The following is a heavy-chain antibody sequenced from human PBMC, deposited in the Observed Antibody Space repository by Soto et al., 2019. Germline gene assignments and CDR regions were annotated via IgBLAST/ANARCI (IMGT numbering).Heavy chain of an antibody. CDR1: GGSISSGGYY. D-gene: IGHD3-9*01. CDR3: ARAYYDILTGYYKEGGYFDY. Sequence: SETLSLTCTVSGGSISSGGYYWSWIRQHPGKGLEWIGYIYYSGSTYYNPSLKSRVTISVDTSKNQFSLKLSSVTAADTAVYYCARAYYDILTGYYKEGGYFDYWGQGTLVTVSS. V-gene: IGHV4-31*03. J-gene: IGHJ4*02. CDR2: IYYSGST.